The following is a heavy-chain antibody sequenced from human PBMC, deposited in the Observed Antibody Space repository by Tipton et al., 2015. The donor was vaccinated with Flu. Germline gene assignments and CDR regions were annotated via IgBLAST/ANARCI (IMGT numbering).Heavy chain of an antibody. J-gene: IGHJ4*02. CDR3: ARHSRTRPFAL. CDR2: ISTSGST. V-gene: IGHV4-61*02. CDR1: GGSISSSSYY. Sequence: TLSLTCTVSGGSISSSSYYWGWIRQPPGKALEWIGRISTSGSTNYNPSLKSRLTMSRDTSKNQFSLRLRSVTAADTAVYYCARHSRTRPFALWGQGSLVTVSS. D-gene: IGHD3-16*01.